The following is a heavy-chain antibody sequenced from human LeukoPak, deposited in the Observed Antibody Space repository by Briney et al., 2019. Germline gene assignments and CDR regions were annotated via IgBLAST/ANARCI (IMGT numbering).Heavy chain of an antibody. Sequence: ASVKVSCKASGYTFTGYYMHWVRQAPGQGLEWMGWINPNSGGTNYAQKFQGRVTMTRDTSISTAYMELSRLRSDDTAVYYCAKTRAVAEYAFDIWGQGTMVTVSS. CDR2: INPNSGGT. CDR1: GYTFTGYY. D-gene: IGHD6-19*01. J-gene: IGHJ3*02. CDR3: AKTRAVAEYAFDI. V-gene: IGHV1-2*02.